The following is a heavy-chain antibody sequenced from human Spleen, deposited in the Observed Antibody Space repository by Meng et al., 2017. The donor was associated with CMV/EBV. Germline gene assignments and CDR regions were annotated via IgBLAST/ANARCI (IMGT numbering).Heavy chain of an antibody. Sequence: QVQLVQSGAEVKKPGASVKVSCKASGYTFTGYYMHWVRQAPGQGLEWMGWINPNSGGTNYAQKFQGRVTMTRDTSISTAYMELSRLRSDDTAVYYCAREVQLLWFGEPFPRGTWFDPWGQGTLVTVSS. CDR2: INPNSGGT. J-gene: IGHJ5*02. V-gene: IGHV1-2*02. CDR1: GYTFTGYY. CDR3: AREVQLLWFGEPFPRGTWFDP. D-gene: IGHD3-10*01.